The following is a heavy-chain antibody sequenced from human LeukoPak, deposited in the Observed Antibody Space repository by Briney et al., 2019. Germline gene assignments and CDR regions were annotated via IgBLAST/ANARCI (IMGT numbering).Heavy chain of an antibody. CDR2: IKSEGEGATT. J-gene: IGHJ6*04. Sequence: PGVSLRLSCVRSGFTIGTAWMSWVRQAPGKGLGWLGHIKSEGEGATTDYAAPAKGRFAISRDDSKNMIYLQMSSLKIDDTAIYYCIAHFPYFYGFDVWGKGTTVTVSS. CDR3: IAHFPYFYGFDV. V-gene: IGHV3-15*01. CDR1: GFTIGTAW. D-gene: IGHD3-3*02.